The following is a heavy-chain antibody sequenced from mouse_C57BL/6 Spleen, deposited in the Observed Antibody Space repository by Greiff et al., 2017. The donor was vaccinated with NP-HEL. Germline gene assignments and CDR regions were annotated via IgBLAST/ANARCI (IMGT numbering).Heavy chain of an antibody. J-gene: IGHJ2*01. D-gene: IGHD1-1*02. CDR3: ARAEGNGPYFDY. CDR1: GYTFTNYW. CDR2: IYPGGGYT. V-gene: IGHV1-63*01. Sequence: VKLQESGAELVRPGTSVKMSCKASGYTFTNYWIGWAKQRPGHGLEWIGDIYPGGGYTNYNEKFKGKATLTVDKSSSTAYMQFSSLTSEDSAIYCCARAEGNGPYFDYWGQGTTLTVSS.